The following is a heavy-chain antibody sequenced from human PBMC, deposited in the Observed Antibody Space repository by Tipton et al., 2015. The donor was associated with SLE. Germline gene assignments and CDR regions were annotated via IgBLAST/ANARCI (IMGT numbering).Heavy chain of an antibody. CDR3: ARDKNYRYFDY. D-gene: IGHD1-7*01. CDR2: IYYSGST. V-gene: IGHV4-59*01. Sequence: GLVKPSETLSLTCTVSGGSISSYYWSWIRQPPGKGLEWIGYIYYSGSTNYNPSLKSRVTISVDTSKNQFSLKLSSVTAADTAVYYCARDKNYRYFDYWGQGTLVTVSS. CDR1: GGSISSYY. J-gene: IGHJ4*02.